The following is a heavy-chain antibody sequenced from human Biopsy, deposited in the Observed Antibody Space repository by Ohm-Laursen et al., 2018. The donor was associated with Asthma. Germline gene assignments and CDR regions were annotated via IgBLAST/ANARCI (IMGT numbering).Heavy chain of an antibody. CDR1: GYSLTDLS. CDR3: ASDFPKDYVRYNFQF. D-gene: IGHD4-17*01. Sequence: DSVKVSCKLSGYSLTDLSMHWVRQAPGQGLEWMGGHDHEEGGTVNARRFQGRVTMTEDTSTDTAYMELSSLSSDDTAVYYCASDFPKDYVRYNFQFWGQGTLVTVSS. CDR2: HDHEEGGT. J-gene: IGHJ4*02. V-gene: IGHV1-24*01.